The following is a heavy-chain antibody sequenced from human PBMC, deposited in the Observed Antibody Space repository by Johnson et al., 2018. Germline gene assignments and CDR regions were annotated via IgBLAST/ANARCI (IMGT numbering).Heavy chain of an antibody. CDR3: ARDFWRVPRTMDV. Sequence: QVQLVQSGGGLVKPGGSLRLSCAASGFTFSDYYMSWIRQAPGKGLEWVSYISSSGSTIYYADSVKGRFTITRDNAKNSMYLQMNSRRAEDTAVYYCARDFWRVPRTMDVWGQGTTVTVSS. CDR2: ISSSGSTI. V-gene: IGHV3-11*04. CDR1: GFTFSDYY. J-gene: IGHJ6*02. D-gene: IGHD3-3*01.